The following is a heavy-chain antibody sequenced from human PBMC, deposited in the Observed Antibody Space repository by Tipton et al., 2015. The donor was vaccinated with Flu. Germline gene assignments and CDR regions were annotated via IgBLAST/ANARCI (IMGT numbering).Heavy chain of an antibody. V-gene: IGHV1-2*06. D-gene: IGHD3-10*01. CDR3: ARERDYGSGTSRALDI. CDR1: GYTFTGYY. Sequence: QVQLVQSGAEVKKPGASVKVSCKASGYTFTGYYMHWVRQAPGQGLEWMGRINPNSDGTNYAQKFQGRVAMTRDTSIGTAFMELSWLTSDDTAVYYCARERDYGSGTSRALDIWGQGTLVTVSS. CDR2: INPNSDGT. J-gene: IGHJ3*02.